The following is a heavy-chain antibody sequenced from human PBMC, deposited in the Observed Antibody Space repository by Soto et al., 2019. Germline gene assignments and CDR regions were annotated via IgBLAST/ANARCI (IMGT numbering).Heavy chain of an antibody. CDR2: INHSGST. V-gene: IGHV4-34*01. J-gene: IGHJ4*02. CDR1: GGSLSGYY. D-gene: IGHD4-17*01. Sequence: PSETLSLTCAVYGGSLSGYYWSWIRQPPGKGLEWIGEINHSGSTNYNPSLKSRVTISVDTSKNQFSLKLSSVTAADTAVYYCASGTYGDFSFDYWGQGTLVTVSS. CDR3: ASGTYGDFSFDY.